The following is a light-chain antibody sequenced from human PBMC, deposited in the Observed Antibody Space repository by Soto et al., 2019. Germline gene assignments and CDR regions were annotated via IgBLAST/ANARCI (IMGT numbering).Light chain of an antibody. CDR2: GAS. Sequence: EIVMTQSPATLSVSPGERATLSCRASQSVSSNLAWYQQKPGQAPRLLMYGASTRATGVAARFSGSGSGTEFTLTISSLQSEDFAVYYCQQYDNWPLFGPGTKVDIK. CDR1: QSVSSN. V-gene: IGKV3-15*01. J-gene: IGKJ3*01. CDR3: QQYDNWPL.